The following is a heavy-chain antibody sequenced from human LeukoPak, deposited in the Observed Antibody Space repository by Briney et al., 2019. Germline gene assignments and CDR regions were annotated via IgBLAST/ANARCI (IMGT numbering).Heavy chain of an antibody. Sequence: GSLRLSCAASGFTFSSYAMSWIRQPPGKGLEWIGSIYYSGSTYYNPSLKSRVTISVDTSKNQFSLKLSSVTAADTAVYYCARVEVYTLDYWGQGTLVTVSS. J-gene: IGHJ4*02. CDR2: IYYSGST. CDR3: ARVEVYTLDY. D-gene: IGHD1-14*01. CDR1: GFTFSSYA. V-gene: IGHV4-39*07.